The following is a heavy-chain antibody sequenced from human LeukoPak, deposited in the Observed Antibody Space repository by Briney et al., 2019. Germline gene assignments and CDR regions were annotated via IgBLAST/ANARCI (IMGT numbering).Heavy chain of an antibody. J-gene: IGHJ4*02. CDR3: AKDGGGSYDY. D-gene: IGHD1-26*01. CDR1: GFTFSSYA. CDR2: IRGTGGST. V-gene: IGHV3-23*01. Sequence: GGSLRLSCAASGFTFSSYAMSWVRQAPGKGLEWVSAIRGTGGSTYYADSVKGRFTISRDNSKNTLYLQMNSLRAEDTAVYYCAKDGGGSYDYWGQGTLVTVSS.